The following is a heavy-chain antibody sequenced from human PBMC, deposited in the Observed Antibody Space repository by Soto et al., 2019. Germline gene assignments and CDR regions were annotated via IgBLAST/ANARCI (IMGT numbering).Heavy chain of an antibody. J-gene: IGHJ6*02. CDR1: GGSISSYY. Sequence: SETLSLTCTVSGGSISSYYWSWIRQPPGKGLEWIGYIYYSGSTNYNPSLKSRVTISVDTSKNQFSLKLSSVTAADTAVYYCARNLSPYYDISTRGDYGMDVWGQGTTVTVSS. V-gene: IGHV4-59*08. CDR2: IYYSGST. CDR3: ARNLSPYYDISTRGDYGMDV. D-gene: IGHD3-9*01.